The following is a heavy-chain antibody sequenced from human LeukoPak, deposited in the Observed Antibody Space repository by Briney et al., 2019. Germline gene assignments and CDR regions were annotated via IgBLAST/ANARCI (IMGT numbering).Heavy chain of an antibody. V-gene: IGHV3-7*01. CDR2: IKQGGSEK. CDR3: TRTSGPFDY. D-gene: IGHD1-26*01. CDR1: GFTFSSYW. Sequence: GGSLRHSCAASGFTFSSYWMSWVRQAPGKGGEWVANIKQGGSEKYYVHSEKGRFTTSRNNAKSSLYMQMNSMRAEDTAVYYRTRTSGPFDYWGKGTLVTVSS. J-gene: IGHJ4*02.